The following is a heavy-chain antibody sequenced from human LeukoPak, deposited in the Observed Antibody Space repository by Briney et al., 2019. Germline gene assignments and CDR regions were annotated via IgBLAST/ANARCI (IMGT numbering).Heavy chain of an antibody. V-gene: IGHV3-30*02. D-gene: IGHD5-18*01. CDR3: AKEARYKYSYGIGWYFDY. CDR2: IRYDGSNK. CDR1: GFTFSSYG. Sequence: GGSLRLSCAASGFTFSSYGMHWVRQAPGKGLEGVAFIRYDGSNKYYADSVKGRFTISRDNSKNTLYLQMNSLRAEDTAVYYCAKEARYKYSYGIGWYFDYWGQGTLVTVSS. J-gene: IGHJ4*02.